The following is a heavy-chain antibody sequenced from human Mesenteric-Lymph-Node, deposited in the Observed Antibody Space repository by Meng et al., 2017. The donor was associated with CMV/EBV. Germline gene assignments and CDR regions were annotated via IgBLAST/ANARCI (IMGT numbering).Heavy chain of an antibody. J-gene: IGHJ4*02. V-gene: IGHV3-21*01. CDR2: ISSSSSYI. Sequence: GGSLRLSCAASGFTFSSYSMNWVRQAPGKGLEWVSSISSSSSYIYYADSVKGRFTISRDNAKNSLYLQMNSLRAEDTAVYYCARGGGCSSTSCYWGSDYDYWGQGTLVTVSS. D-gene: IGHD2-2*01. CDR1: GFTFSSYS. CDR3: ARGGGCSSTSCYWGSDYDY.